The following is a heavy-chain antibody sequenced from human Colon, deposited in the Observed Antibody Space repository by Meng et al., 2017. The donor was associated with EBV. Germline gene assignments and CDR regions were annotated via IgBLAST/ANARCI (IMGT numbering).Heavy chain of an antibody. CDR2: IPHRGSS. J-gene: IGHJ1*01. D-gene: IGHD3-10*01. CDR3: LRGSGGSV. Sequence: QVGLRGSGPARVKPSATLSLPCGLSGDSITNHNWCAWGRQPPGKGLGWIGEIPHRGSSAYNPSLKSRVSMSIDKSKNQFSLKLTSVAAADPAVYHCLRGSGGSVWGQGNLVTVSS. CDR1: GDSITNHNW. V-gene: IGHV4-4*02.